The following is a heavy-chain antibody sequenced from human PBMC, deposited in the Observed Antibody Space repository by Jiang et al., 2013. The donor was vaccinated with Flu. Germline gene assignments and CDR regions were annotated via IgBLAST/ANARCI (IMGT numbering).Heavy chain of an antibody. V-gene: IGHV1-58*01. J-gene: IGHJ4*02. CDR2: IVVGSGNT. CDR3: AALGVAVAGTNLDY. D-gene: IGHD6-19*01. CDR1: GFTFTSSA. Sequence: SGAEVKKPGTSVKVSCKASGFTFTSSAVQWVRQARGQRLEWIGWIVVGSGNTNYAQKFQERVTITRDMSTSTAYMELSSLRSEDTAVYYCAALGVAVAGTNLDYWGQGTLV.